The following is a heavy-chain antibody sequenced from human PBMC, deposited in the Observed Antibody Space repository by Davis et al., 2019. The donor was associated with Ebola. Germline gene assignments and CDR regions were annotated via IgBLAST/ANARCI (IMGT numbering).Heavy chain of an antibody. Sequence: SETLSLTCTVSGGSISSYYWSWIRQPPGKGLEWIGYIYYSGSTNYNPSLKSRVTISVDTSKNQFSLKLSSVTAADTAVYYCAKDGLLYYDFWSGYFDYWGQGTLVTVSS. V-gene: IGHV4-59*12. CDR1: GGSISSYY. CDR3: AKDGLLYYDFWSGYFDY. CDR2: IYYSGST. D-gene: IGHD3-3*01. J-gene: IGHJ4*02.